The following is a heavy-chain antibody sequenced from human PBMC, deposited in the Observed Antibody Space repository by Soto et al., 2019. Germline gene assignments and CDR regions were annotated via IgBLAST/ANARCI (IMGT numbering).Heavy chain of an antibody. CDR3: ARDIMTTVGYYYYYGMDV. Sequence: SGGSLRLSCAASGFTVSSNYMSWVRQAPGKGLEWVSVIYSGGSTYYADSVKGRFTISRDNSKNTLYLQMNSLRAEDTAVYYCARDIMTTVGYYYYYGMDVWGQGTTVTVSS. CDR2: IYSGGST. J-gene: IGHJ6*02. CDR1: GFTVSSNY. V-gene: IGHV3-53*01. D-gene: IGHD4-4*01.